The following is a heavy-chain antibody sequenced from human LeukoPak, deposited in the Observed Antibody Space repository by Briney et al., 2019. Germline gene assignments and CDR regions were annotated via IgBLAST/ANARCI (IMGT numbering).Heavy chain of an antibody. V-gene: IGHV3-48*02. CDR2: ISSGSSTI. D-gene: IGHD6-13*01. J-gene: IGHJ5*02. CDR1: GFTFSNYS. CDR3: ARGGQQLVSSWFDP. Sequence: GGSLRLSCAASGFTFSNYSMNWVRQAPGKGLEWVSYISSGSSTIYYADSVKGRFTISRDNAKNSLYLQMNSLRDEDTAVYYCARGGQQLVSSWFDPWGQGTLVTVSS.